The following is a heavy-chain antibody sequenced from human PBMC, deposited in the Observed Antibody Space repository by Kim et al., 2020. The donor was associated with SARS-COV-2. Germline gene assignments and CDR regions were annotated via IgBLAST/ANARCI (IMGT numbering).Heavy chain of an antibody. CDR2: IYYSGST. D-gene: IGHD2-2*01. Sequence: SETLSLTCTVSGGSVSSGSYYWSWIRQPPGKGLEWIGYIYYSGSTNYNPSLKSRVTISVDTSKNQFSLKLSSVTAADTAVYYCARRLRVVVPAAKTGLYFDYWGQGTLVTVSS. CDR1: GGSVSSGSYY. J-gene: IGHJ4*02. V-gene: IGHV4-61*01. CDR3: ARRLRVVVPAAKTGLYFDY.